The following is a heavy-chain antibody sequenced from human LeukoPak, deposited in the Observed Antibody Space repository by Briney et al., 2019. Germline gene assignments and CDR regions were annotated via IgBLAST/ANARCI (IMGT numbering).Heavy chain of an antibody. D-gene: IGHD5-18*01. CDR2: INHSGST. Sequence: SETLSLTCAAYGGSFSGYYWSWIRQPPGKGLGWIGEINHSGSTNYNPSLKSRVTISVDTSKNQFSLKLSSVTAADTAVYYCARGRGYSYDFDYWGQGTLVTLSS. CDR3: ARGRGYSYDFDY. V-gene: IGHV4-34*01. J-gene: IGHJ4*02. CDR1: GGSFSGYY.